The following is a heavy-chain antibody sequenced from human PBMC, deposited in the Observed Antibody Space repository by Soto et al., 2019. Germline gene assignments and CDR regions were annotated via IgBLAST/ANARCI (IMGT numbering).Heavy chain of an antibody. Sequence: NPSETLSLTCTVSGVSISSGGYYWSWIRQHPGKGLEWIGYIYYSGSTYYNPSLKSRVTISVDTSKNQFSLKLSSVTAADTAVYYCARFYDSSGYYAPDYWGQGTLVTVSS. CDR3: ARFYDSSGYYAPDY. CDR1: GVSISSGGYY. J-gene: IGHJ4*02. CDR2: IYYSGST. D-gene: IGHD3-22*01. V-gene: IGHV4-31*03.